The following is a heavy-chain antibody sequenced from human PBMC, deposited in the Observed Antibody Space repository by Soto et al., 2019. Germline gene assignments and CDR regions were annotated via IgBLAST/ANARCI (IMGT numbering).Heavy chain of an antibody. V-gene: IGHV1-69*01. CDR3: ARILWYCSGGSCLDY. J-gene: IGHJ4*02. Sequence: QVQLVQSGAEVKKPGSSVTVSCKASGGTFSSYAISWVRQAPGQGLEWMGGIIPIFGTANYAQMFQGRVTITADESTSTAYMELSSLRSEDTAVYYCARILWYCSGGSCLDYWGQGTLVTVSS. D-gene: IGHD2-15*01. CDR1: GGTFSSYA. CDR2: IIPIFGTA.